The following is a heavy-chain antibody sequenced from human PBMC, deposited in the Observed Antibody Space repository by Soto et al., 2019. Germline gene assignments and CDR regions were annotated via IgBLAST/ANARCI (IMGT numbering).Heavy chain of an antibody. CDR1: SGSISSSNW. V-gene: IGHV4-4*02. J-gene: IGHJ6*03. CDR2: IYHSGST. D-gene: IGHD6-19*01. Sequence: SETLSLTCAVSSGSISSSNWWSWVRQPPGKGLEWIGEIYHSGSTNYNPSLKSRVTISVDKSKNQFSLKLSSVTAADTAVYYCARDLRLDYYYYYMDVWGKGTTVTVSS. CDR3: ARDLRLDYYYYYMDV.